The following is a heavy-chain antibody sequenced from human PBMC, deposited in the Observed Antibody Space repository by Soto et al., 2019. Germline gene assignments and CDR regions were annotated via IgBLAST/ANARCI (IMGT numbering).Heavy chain of an antibody. D-gene: IGHD2-2*03. CDR1: GDSVSNNRAA. Sequence: PSPTLSLTCAISGDSVSNNRAAWHWIRQSPSRGLEWLGRTYYRSKWYNDYGVSVKSRITINPETSKNQFSLQLNSVTPEDTAVYFCVRMDESVGCYLDDWGQGNLVTVSS. CDR3: VRMDESVGCYLDD. V-gene: IGHV6-1*01. CDR2: TYYRSKWYN. J-gene: IGHJ4*02.